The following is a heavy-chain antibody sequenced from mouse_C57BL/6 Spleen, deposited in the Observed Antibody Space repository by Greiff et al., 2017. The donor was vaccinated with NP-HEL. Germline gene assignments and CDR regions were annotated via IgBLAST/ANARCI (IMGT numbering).Heavy chain of an antibody. D-gene: IGHD2-5*01. Sequence: VQLQQPGTELVKPGASVKLSCKASGYTFTSYWMHWVKQRPGQGLAWIGNINPRNGGTNYNEKFKSKATLTVDKSSSTAYMQLSSLTSEDSAVYYCARCLYSNYYYAMDYGGQGTSATVSS. CDR3: ARCLYSNYYYAMDY. J-gene: IGHJ4*01. CDR1: GYTFTSYW. V-gene: IGHV1-53*01. CDR2: INPRNGGT.